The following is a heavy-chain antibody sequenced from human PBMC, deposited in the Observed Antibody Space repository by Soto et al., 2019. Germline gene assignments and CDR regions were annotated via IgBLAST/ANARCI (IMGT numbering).Heavy chain of an antibody. J-gene: IGHJ5*02. V-gene: IGHV4-31*03. CDR2: IYYSGGT. CDR1: GGSVSNSDNH. D-gene: IGHD3-10*01. CDR3: AKGVRGVPNWFDP. Sequence: QVQLQESGPGLVRPSQTLSLSCTVSGGSVSNSDNHWSWIRQHPGEGLEWIGYIYYSGGTYYSPSLKGRVTRSIDASKNQFSRKLSSVTAADTAVYYCAKGVRGVPNWFDPWGQGTLVTVSS.